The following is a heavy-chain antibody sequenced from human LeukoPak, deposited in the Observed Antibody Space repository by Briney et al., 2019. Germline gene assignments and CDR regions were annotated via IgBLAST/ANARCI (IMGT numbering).Heavy chain of an antibody. Sequence: GGSLRLSCAASGFTFSSYSMNWVRQAPGKGPEWVGFIRSKAYGGTTEYAASVKGRFTISRDDSKSIAYLQMNSLKTEDTAVYYCTRGVWFDYWGQGTLVTVSS. J-gene: IGHJ4*02. CDR2: IRSKAYGGTT. V-gene: IGHV3-49*04. CDR1: GFTFSSYS. CDR3: TRGVWFDY. D-gene: IGHD3-16*01.